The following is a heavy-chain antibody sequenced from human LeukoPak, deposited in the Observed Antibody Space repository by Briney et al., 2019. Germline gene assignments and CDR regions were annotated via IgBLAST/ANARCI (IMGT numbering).Heavy chain of an antibody. J-gene: IGHJ5*01. CDR1: DDSITMYY. CDR2: VDHTGST. Sequence: PSETLSLTCSVSDDSITMYYWTWIRQPPGKGLEWIGYVDHTGSTNYNSSLKSRVTISVDTSKNQFSLNLSSVTAADTAMYYCARAVLATKSEHWFDSWGQGTLVTVSS. V-gene: IGHV4-59*01. D-gene: IGHD1-14*01. CDR3: ARAVLATKSEHWFDS.